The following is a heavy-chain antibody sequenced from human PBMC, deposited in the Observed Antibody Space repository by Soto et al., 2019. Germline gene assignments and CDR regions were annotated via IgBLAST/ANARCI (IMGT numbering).Heavy chain of an antibody. D-gene: IGHD3-3*01. CDR2: INHSGST. V-gene: IGHV4-34*01. CDR3: ARTRFLEWLYYYGMDV. Sequence: PSETLSLTCAVYGGSFSGYYWSWIRQPPGKGLEWIGEINHSGSTNYNPSLKSRVTISVGTSKNQFSLKLSSVTAADTAVYYCARTRFLEWLYYYGMDVWGQGTTVTVSS. CDR1: GGSFSGYY. J-gene: IGHJ6*02.